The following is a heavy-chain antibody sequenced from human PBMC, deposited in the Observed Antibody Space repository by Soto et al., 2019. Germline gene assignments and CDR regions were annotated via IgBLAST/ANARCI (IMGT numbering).Heavy chain of an antibody. CDR3: ARSIAAPETPNYGMDV. J-gene: IGHJ6*02. CDR2: ISYDGSNK. CDR1: GFTFSSYA. V-gene: IGHV3-30-3*01. Sequence: GGSLRLSCAASGFTFSSYAMHWVRQAPGKGLEWVAVISYDGSNKYYADSVKGRFTISRDNSKNTLYLQMNSLRAEDTAVYYCARSIAAPETPNYGMDVWGQGTTVTVSS. D-gene: IGHD6-6*01.